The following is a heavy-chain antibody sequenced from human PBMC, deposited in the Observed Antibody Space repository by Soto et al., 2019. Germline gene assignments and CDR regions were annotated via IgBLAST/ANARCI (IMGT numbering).Heavy chain of an antibody. CDR1: GGSISSGGYY. J-gene: IGHJ6*03. Sequence: SETLSLTCTVSGGSISSGGYYWSWIRQHPGKGLEWIGYIYYSGSTYYNPSLKSRVTISVDTSKNQFSLKLSSVTAADTVVYYCAIAGNGRKNTADYYYYYMDVWGKGTTVTVSS. V-gene: IGHV4-31*03. D-gene: IGHD2-15*01. CDR3: AIAGNGRKNTADYYYYYMDV. CDR2: IYYSGST.